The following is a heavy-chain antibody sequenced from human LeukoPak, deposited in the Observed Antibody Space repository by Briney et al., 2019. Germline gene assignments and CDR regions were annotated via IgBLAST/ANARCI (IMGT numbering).Heavy chain of an antibody. J-gene: IGHJ4*02. CDR1: GFTFSSYG. Sequence: GGSLRLSCAASGFTFSSYGMHGVRQAPGKGLEWVAVISYDGSNKYFADSVKGRFTISRDNPKNTLYLQMNSLRAEDMAVYYCAKSTTVTTQQRGYFDYWGQGTLVTVSS. V-gene: IGHV3-30*18. CDR2: ISYDGSNK. D-gene: IGHD4-11*01. CDR3: AKSTTVTTQQRGYFDY.